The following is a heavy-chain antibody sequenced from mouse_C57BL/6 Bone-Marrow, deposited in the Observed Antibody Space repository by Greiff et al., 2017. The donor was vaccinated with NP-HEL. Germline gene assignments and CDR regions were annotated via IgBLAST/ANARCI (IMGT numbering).Heavy chain of an antibody. Sequence: QVHVKQSGPELVKPGASVKISCKASGYAFSSSWMNWVKQRPGKGLEWIGRIYPGDGDTTYNGKFKGKATLTADKYSSTAYMHVSSLTSEDSAVYFCVYYGGRWGYFDVWGTGTTVTVSS. CDR1: GYAFSSSW. V-gene: IGHV1-82*01. D-gene: IGHD1-1*01. CDR3: VYYGGRWGYFDV. J-gene: IGHJ1*03. CDR2: IYPGDGDT.